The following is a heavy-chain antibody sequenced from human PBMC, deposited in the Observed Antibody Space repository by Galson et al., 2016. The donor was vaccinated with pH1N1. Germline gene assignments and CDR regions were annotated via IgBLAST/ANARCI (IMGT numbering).Heavy chain of an antibody. J-gene: IGHJ4*02. CDR2: ILYDGTNE. CDR3: ARDSEYSGHEGFH. D-gene: IGHD5-12*01. Sequence: SLRLSCAASGFTFTSYAMHWVRQAPGKGLEWVAVILYDGTNEYYADSVKGRFTISRDKTQSTLYLQMNSLRTEETAVYYCARDSEYSGHEGFHWAQGTLVIVSS. CDR1: GFTFTSYA. V-gene: IGHV3-30*04.